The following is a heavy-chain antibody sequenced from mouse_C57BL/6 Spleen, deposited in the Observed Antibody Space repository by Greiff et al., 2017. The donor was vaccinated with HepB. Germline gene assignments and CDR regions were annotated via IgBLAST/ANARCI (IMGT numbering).Heavy chain of an antibody. J-gene: IGHJ1*03. CDR3: AKEPSTVVNLYWYFDV. Sequence: DVQLVESEGGLVQPGSSMKLSCTASGFTFSDYYMAWVRQVPEKGLEWVANINYDGSSTYYLDSLKSRFIISRDNAKNILYLQMSSLKSEDTATYYCAKEPSTVVNLYWYFDVWGTGTTVTVSS. D-gene: IGHD1-1*01. CDR2: INYDGSST. CDR1: GFTFSDYY. V-gene: IGHV5-16*01.